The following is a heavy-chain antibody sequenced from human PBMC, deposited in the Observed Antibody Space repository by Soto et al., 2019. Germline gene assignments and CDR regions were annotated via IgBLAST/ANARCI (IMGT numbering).Heavy chain of an antibody. V-gene: IGHV1-18*01. CDR2: ISAYNGNT. J-gene: IGHJ5*02. CDR3: ARNYKKTGTTWWFYP. D-gene: IGHD1-7*01. Sequence: ASVKVSCKASGYTFTSYGISWVRQAPGQGLEWMGWISAYNGNTNYAQKLQGRVTMTTDTSTSTAYMELRSLRSDDTAVYYCARNYKKTGTTWWFYPWGQGTLVTVSS. CDR1: GYTFTSYG.